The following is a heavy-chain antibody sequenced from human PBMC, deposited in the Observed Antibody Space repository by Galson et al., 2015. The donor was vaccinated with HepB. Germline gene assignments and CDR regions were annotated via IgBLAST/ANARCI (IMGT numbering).Heavy chain of an antibody. CDR1: GGTFSSYA. Sequence: SVKVSCKASGGTFSSYAISWVRQAPGQGLEWMGGIIPIFGTANYAQKFQGRVTITADESTSTAYMELSSLRSEDTAVYYCARAPSPYCGGDCYWARGAFDIWGQGTMVTVSS. CDR3: ARAPSPYCGGDCYWARGAFDI. D-gene: IGHD2-21*01. CDR2: IIPIFGTA. J-gene: IGHJ3*02. V-gene: IGHV1-69*13.